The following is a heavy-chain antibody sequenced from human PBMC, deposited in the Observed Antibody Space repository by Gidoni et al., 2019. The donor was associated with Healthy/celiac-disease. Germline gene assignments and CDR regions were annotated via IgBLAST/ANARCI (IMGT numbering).Heavy chain of an antibody. CDR2: IYYSGST. Sequence: QVQLQESGPGLVKPSETLSLTCTVSGGSISSYYWSWIRQPPGKGLEWIGYIYYSGSTNYNPSLKSRVTISVDTSKNQFSLKLSSVTAADTAVYYCARDLTIFDSSGYYDYWGQGTLVTVSS. V-gene: IGHV4-59*01. CDR3: ARDLTIFDSSGYYDY. CDR1: GGSISSYY. D-gene: IGHD3-22*01. J-gene: IGHJ4*02.